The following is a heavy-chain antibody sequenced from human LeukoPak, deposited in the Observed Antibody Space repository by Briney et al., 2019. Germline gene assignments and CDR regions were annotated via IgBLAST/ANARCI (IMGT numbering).Heavy chain of an antibody. CDR1: GFTFSSYA. J-gene: IGHJ6*02. CDR2: ISYDGSNK. D-gene: IGHD5-12*01. CDR3: ARNRVSGYDFRYYYYGMDV. V-gene: IGHV3-30-3*01. Sequence: QSGGSLRLSCAASGFTFSSYAMHWVRQAPGKGLEWVAVISYDGSNKYYADSVKGRFTISRDNSKNTLYLQMNSLRAEDTAVYYCARNRVSGYDFRYYYYGMDVWGQGTTVTVSS.